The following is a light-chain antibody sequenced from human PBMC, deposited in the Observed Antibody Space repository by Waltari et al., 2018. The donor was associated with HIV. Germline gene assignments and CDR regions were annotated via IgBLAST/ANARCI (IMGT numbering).Light chain of an antibody. CDR3: MLFFRSSYL. V-gene: IGLV7-43*01. CDR2: SSN. Sequence: HTVVTQEPSLTVAPGGTITLTCSPATGPVSPAPYPNWFKQKPGQPPRPLFYSSNRRHSATPARFSASLVGDRAALTLSNVWPDDQAVYFCMLFFRSSYLFGGGTKVTVL. J-gene: IGLJ2*01. CDR1: TGPVSPAPY.